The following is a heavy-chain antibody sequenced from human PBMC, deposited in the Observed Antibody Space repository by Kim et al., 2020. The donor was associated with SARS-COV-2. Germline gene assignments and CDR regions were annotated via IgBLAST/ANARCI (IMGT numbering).Heavy chain of an antibody. J-gene: IGHJ5*02. V-gene: IGHV3-15*01. CDR2: T. CDR3: TTDGYNWNLAP. Sequence: TDYAATVKGGFTISREDSKNTLYLQRNSLKTEDTAVYYCTTDGYNWNLAPWGQGTLVTVSS. D-gene: IGHD1-7*01.